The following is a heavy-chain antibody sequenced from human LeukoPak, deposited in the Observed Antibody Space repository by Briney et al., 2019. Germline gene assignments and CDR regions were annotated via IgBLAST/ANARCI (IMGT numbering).Heavy chain of an antibody. CDR3: ARPQDFGLTGMNAFDI. V-gene: IGHV5-51*01. D-gene: IGHD7-27*01. Sequence: GESLKSSCKGSGYSFTNYWIGWVRQMPGKGLEWMGIVYPGDPDTKYSPSFQGQVTISADKSISTAYLQWSSLKASDTAMYYCARPQDFGLTGMNAFDIWGQGTMVTVSS. CDR2: VYPGDPDT. CDR1: GYSFTNYW. J-gene: IGHJ3*02.